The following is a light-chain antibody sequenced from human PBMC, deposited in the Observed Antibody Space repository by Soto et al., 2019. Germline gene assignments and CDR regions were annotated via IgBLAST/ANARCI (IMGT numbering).Light chain of an antibody. J-gene: IGKJ2*01. Sequence: EIVLTQSPGTLSLSPGESATLSCRASQSVNSRVLAWYQHKPGQAPRLLIYAASTRASGIPDRFSGSTSGTDFTLTISRLEPEDFAGYYCQRYGDSPPNTFGQGTKLEIK. CDR3: QRYGDSPPNT. V-gene: IGKV3-20*01. CDR1: QSVNSRV. CDR2: AAS.